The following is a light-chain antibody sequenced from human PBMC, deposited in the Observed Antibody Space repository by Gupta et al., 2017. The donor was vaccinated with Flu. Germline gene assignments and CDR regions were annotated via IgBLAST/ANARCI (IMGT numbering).Light chain of an antibody. Sequence: DIQMTQSPSTLSASVGDRVTITCRASQSISRWLDWYQQKPVKAPTILIYKAERLARVVTSRYSGSGSGTEFTLTSLTLQYDDFATYDAQQYTSSTFGQGTKLDIK. CDR2: KAE. V-gene: IGKV1-5*03. CDR1: QSISRW. CDR3: QQYTSST. J-gene: IGKJ2*01.